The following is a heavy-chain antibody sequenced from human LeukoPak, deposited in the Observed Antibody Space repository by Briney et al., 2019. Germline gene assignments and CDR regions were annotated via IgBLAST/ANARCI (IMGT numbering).Heavy chain of an antibody. CDR1: GGSISSGGYY. CDR2: IYYSGST. D-gene: IGHD5-12*01. Sequence: SQTLSLTCTVSGGSISSGGYYWSWIRQHPGKGLEWIGYIYYSGSTNYNPSLKSRVTISVDTSKNQFSLKLSSVTAADTAVYYCARHLGGAYGGYVAAYYYYYGMDVWGQGTTVTVSS. J-gene: IGHJ6*02. CDR3: ARHLGGAYGGYVAAYYYYYGMDV. V-gene: IGHV4-31*03.